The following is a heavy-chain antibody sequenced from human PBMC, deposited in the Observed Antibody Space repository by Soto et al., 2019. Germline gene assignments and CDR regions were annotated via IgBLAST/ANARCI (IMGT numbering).Heavy chain of an antibody. Sequence: EVQLVESGGGLVQPGGSLRISCAASGFTLSTYWMHWVRQVPGKALVWVSRISSGGTYTNYADSVKGRFTISRDSARNTLFLQMNYLTGEDTAVYYCARTIVDGMAGFGPWGQGTLVTVSS. CDR2: ISSGGTYT. CDR3: ARTIVDGMAGFGP. D-gene: IGHD2-15*01. V-gene: IGHV3-74*01. CDR1: GFTLSTYW. J-gene: IGHJ5*02.